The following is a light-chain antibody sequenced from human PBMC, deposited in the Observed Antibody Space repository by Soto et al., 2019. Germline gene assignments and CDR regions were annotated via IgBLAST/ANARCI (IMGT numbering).Light chain of an antibody. Sequence: IQLTQSPSSLSASVGDRVTITCRASQGISSFLAWYQQKPGKAPKLLIYGASTLQSGVPSRFSGSGSGTDFTLPIGTLQPENFATYYCQQLIIFPIPFGPGTKVDIK. CDR3: QQLIIFPIP. CDR1: QGISSF. CDR2: GAS. V-gene: IGKV1-9*01. J-gene: IGKJ3*01.